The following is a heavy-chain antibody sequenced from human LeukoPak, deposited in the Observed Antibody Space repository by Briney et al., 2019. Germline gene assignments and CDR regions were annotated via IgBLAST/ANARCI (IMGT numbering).Heavy chain of an antibody. J-gene: IGHJ4*02. D-gene: IGHD6-13*01. CDR1: GGSFTVYY. V-gene: IGHV4-34*01. Sequence: PSETLSLTCAGNGGSFTVYYGSSLCQPPGKGLEWIGEINHSGSTNYNPSLKSRVTISVDTSKNPLSLKLSSGTAADTAVYYYVWGYSNSWYFAKLFDYWGQGALVTVSS. CDR2: INHSGST. CDR3: VWGYSNSWYFAKLFDY.